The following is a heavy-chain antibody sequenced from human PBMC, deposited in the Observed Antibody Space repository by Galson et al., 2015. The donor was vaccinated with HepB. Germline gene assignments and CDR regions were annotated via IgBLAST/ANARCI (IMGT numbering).Heavy chain of an antibody. V-gene: IGHV3-21*01. CDR2: ISSSSSYI. CDR3: AREKIWSTIYPSSLDY. Sequence: SLRLSCAASGFTFSSYSMSWVRQAPGKGLEWVSSISSSSSYIYYADSVKGRFTISRDNAKNSQYLQINSLRAEDTAVYYCAREKIWSTIYPSSLDYWGQGTLVTVSS. D-gene: IGHD3-9*01. CDR1: GFTFSSYS. J-gene: IGHJ4*02.